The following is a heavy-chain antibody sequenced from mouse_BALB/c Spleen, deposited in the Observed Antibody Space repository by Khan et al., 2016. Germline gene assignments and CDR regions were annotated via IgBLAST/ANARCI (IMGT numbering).Heavy chain of an antibody. D-gene: IGHD1-1*01. Sequence: LEESGGDLVQPGGSMKLSCAASGFTFSDAWMDWVRQSPEKGLEWVAEIRSNANNHATYYAESVNGRFTISRDDSKSSVYLQMNSLRAEDAGIYYCTKRYYYSAMDYWGQGTSVTVSS. CDR3: TKRYYYSAMDY. CDR1: GFTFSDAW. CDR2: IRSNANNHAT. J-gene: IGHJ4*01. V-gene: IGHV6-6*01.